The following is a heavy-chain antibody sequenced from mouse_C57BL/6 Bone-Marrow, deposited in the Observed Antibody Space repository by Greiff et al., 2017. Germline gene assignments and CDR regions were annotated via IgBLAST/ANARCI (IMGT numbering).Heavy chain of an antibody. CDR3: ALGRV. CDR1: GFSLTSYG. V-gene: IGHV2-2*01. J-gene: IGHJ1*03. CDR2: IWSGGST. Sequence: VKLMESGPGLVQPSQSLSITCTVSGFSLTSYGVHWVRQSPGNGLEWLGVIWSGGSTDYNAAFISRLSISKDNSKSQVFFKRNSLQADDTAIYSCALGRVWGTGTTVTVTS. D-gene: IGHD3-3*01.